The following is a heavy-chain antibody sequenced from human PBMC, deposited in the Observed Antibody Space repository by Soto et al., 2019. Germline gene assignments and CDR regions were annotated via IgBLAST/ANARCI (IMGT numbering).Heavy chain of an antibody. CDR1: VFTCSMFS. CDR2: ISSNGDST. CDR3: VHPRSTVQIPPT. Sequence: GALRLSGSASVFTCSMFSMHWVRQAPGKGLEYVSGISSNGDSTYYADSVKGRFTISRDNSKNTLYLQMSSLRAVDTAVYYCVHPRSTVQIPPTWGQGTLVTVSS. J-gene: IGHJ5*02. V-gene: IGHV3-64D*06. D-gene: IGHD4-17*01.